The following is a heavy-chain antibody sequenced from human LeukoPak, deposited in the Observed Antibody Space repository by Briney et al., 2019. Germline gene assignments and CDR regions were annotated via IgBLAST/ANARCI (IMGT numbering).Heavy chain of an antibody. V-gene: IGHV3-11*04. J-gene: IGHJ4*02. Sequence: GGSLRLPCAASGFTFSDYYMSWIRQATGKGLEWVSYISSSSSTIYYADSVKGRFTISRDNAKNSLYLQMNSLRAEDTAVYYCARRIAVAGTGFDYWGQGTLVTVSS. D-gene: IGHD6-19*01. CDR1: GFTFSDYY. CDR2: ISSSSSTI. CDR3: ARRIAVAGTGFDY.